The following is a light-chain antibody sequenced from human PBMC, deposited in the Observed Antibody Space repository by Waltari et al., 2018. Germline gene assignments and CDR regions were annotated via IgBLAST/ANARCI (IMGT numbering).Light chain of an antibody. J-gene: IGLJ2*01. CDR3: QVWDSGSRDRHVV. CDR1: NIGGRR. Sequence: SYVLTQAPSVSVAPGTTATITRGGNNIGGRRVHWYPQKPGQAPALVMYDDSDRPSGIPERFSGSNSGNTATLTISRVEAGDEADYYCQVWDSGSRDRHVVFGGGTKLTVL. V-gene: IGLV3-21*04. CDR2: DDS.